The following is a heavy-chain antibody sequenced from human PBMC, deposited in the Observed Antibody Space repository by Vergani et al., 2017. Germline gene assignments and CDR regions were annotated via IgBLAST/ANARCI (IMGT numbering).Heavy chain of an antibody. CDR3: ARAKRGRIAVSAADA. V-gene: IGHV7-4-1*02. J-gene: IGHJ5*02. CDR1: GYTFTSYA. D-gene: IGHD6-19*01. Sequence: QAQLVQSGPELKKPGASVKVSCKASGYTFTSYALHWVRQAPRQGREWLGWINTNTETPTYAQAFTGRFVFSLDTSVNTAFLQISGLTAEETALYYCARAKRGRIAVSAADAWGEGTLVAVSS. CDR2: INTNTETP.